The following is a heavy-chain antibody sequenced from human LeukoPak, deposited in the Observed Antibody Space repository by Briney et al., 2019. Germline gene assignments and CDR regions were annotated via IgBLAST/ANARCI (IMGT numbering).Heavy chain of an antibody. CDR3: ARSGIGRGFDI. CDR2: INKDATIT. D-gene: IGHD2/OR15-2a*01. CDR1: AFSMNDFW. V-gene: IGHV3-74*01. J-gene: IGHJ3*02. Sequence: PGGSLRLSCAASAFSMNDFWMHWVRQGPGKGLEWVSRINKDATITTYADSVKGRFTVSRDNVKNMVYLDMNGLRGDDTAVYYCARSGIGRGFDISGRGSTVTVSS.